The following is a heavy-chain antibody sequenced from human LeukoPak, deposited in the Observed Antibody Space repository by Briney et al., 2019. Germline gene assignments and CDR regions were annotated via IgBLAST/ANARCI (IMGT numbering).Heavy chain of an antibody. V-gene: IGHV4-31*03. CDR1: GGSISSGGYY. D-gene: IGHD4-23*01. Sequence: SQTLSLTCTVSGGSISSGGYYWSWIRQHPGKGLEWIGYIYYSGSTYYNPSLKSRVTISVDTSKNQFSLKLSSVTAADTAVYYCARYRGNPGVFDYWGQGTLVTGSS. CDR2: IYYSGST. CDR3: ARYRGNPGVFDY. J-gene: IGHJ4*02.